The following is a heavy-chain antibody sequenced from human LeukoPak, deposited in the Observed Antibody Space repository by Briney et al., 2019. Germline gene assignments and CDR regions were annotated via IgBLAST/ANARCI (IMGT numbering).Heavy chain of an antibody. V-gene: IGHV4-39*01. CDR2: IYYSGST. CDR1: GGSISSSSYY. J-gene: IGHJ3*02. D-gene: IGHD1-26*01. Sequence: PSETLSLTCSVSGGSISSSSYYWGWIRQPPGKGLEWIGSIYYSGSTYYNPSLKSRVTISVDTSKNQFSLKLSSVTAADTAVYYCARRKVGVTTRYAFDIWGQGTMVTVSS. CDR3: ARRKVGVTTRYAFDI.